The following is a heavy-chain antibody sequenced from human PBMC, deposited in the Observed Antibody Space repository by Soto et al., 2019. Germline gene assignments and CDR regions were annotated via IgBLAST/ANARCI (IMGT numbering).Heavy chain of an antibody. J-gene: IGHJ6*02. CDR1: GFSFSNYW. Sequence: EVRLVESGGGLVQPGGSLRLTCVASGFSFSNYWIHWVRQAPGQGPVWVSHITHDGSSTTYADSVKGRFTISRDNARNTLYLQVNSLRVEDTAVYYCARVAGRCSTTACELYGMDVWGQGTTVTVSS. CDR2: ITHDGSST. D-gene: IGHD2-2*01. CDR3: ARVAGRCSTTACELYGMDV. V-gene: IGHV3-74*01.